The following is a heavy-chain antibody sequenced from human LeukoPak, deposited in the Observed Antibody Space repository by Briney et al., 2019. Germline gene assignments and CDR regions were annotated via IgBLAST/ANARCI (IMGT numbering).Heavy chain of an antibody. D-gene: IGHD3-22*01. CDR1: GFTFSSYV. J-gene: IGHJ4*02. CDR2: ISGSGGST. V-gene: IGHV3-23*01. Sequence: GGSLTLSCAASGFTFSSYVMSWVRQAPGKGLEWVSAISGSGGSTYYADSVKGRFTISRDNSKNTLYLQMNSLRAEDTAVYYCAKDSRFSYDSSGYYRDYWGQGTLVTVSS. CDR3: AKDSRFSYDSSGYYRDY.